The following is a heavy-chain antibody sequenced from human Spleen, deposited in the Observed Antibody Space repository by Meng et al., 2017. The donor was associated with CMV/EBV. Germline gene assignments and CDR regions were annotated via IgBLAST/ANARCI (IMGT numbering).Heavy chain of an antibody. V-gene: IGHV3-9*01. J-gene: IGHJ5*02. Sequence: SLKISCAASGFTFDDYSMHWVRQAPGEGLEWVSGFSGNTGFIAYADSVKGRFTISRDNANNSLYLQMNSLRAEDTALYYCARGGNKWELLSLGFDPWGQGTLVTVSS. CDR2: FSGNTGFI. CDR1: GFTFDDYS. CDR3: ARGGNKWELLSLGFDP. D-gene: IGHD2/OR15-2a*01.